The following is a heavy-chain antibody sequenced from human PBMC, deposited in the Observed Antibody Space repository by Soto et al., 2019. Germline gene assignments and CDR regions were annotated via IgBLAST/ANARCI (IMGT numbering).Heavy chain of an antibody. V-gene: IGHV3-30-3*01. CDR2: ISFDGNIK. CDR3: ARDPRRYCTSLSCLGLYGLDV. Sequence: GSLRVSCSASGFTFGDYAMHWVRHVAGQGLEWVAVISFDGNIKYDADSVKGRFTIPRDNSKNTLFLQMDSLKGEDTAVYSCARDPRRYCTSLSCLGLYGLDVWGQGPEVTVYS. J-gene: IGHJ6*02. CDR1: GFTFGDYA. D-gene: IGHD2-8*01.